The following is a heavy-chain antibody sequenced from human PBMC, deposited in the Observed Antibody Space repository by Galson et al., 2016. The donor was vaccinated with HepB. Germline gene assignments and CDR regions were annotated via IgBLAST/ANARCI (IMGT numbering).Heavy chain of an antibody. V-gene: IGHV1-46*03. CDR3: ARDRSVPTLLHY. D-gene: IGHD4-17*01. CDR1: GYIFSNYH. J-gene: IGHJ4*02. Sequence: SVKVSCKASGYIFSNYHLHWVRQAPGQGLEWVGAIKPSDITTNYAQQFQGKVTMTSDTETTTVYIELSRLRSDEPAVYYCARDRSVPTLLHYWGQGTLVTVSS. CDR2: IKPSDITT.